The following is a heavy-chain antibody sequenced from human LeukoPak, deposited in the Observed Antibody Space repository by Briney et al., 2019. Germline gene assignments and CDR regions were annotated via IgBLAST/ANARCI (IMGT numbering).Heavy chain of an antibody. CDR3: ARSSRGGYSYGYYYGMDV. D-gene: IGHD5-18*01. CDR1: GGSFSGYY. Sequence: PSETLSLTCAVYGGSFSGYYWSWIRQPPGKGLEWIGEINHSGSTNYNPSLKSRVTIPVDTSKNQFSLKLSSVTAADTAVYYCARSSRGGYSYGYYYGMDVWGKGTTVTVSS. CDR2: INHSGST. V-gene: IGHV4-34*01. J-gene: IGHJ6*04.